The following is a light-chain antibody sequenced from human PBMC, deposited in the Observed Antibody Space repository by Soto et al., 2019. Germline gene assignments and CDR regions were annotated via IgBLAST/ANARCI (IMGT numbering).Light chain of an antibody. CDR2: DVS. J-gene: IGLJ2*01. CDR3: SSYTSSSPVV. Sequence: QSVLTQPASVSGSPGQSITISCTGTSSDDGGYNYVSWYQQHPGKAPNLMIYDVSNRPSEVSNRFSGAKSGNTASLTISGLQAEDEADYYCSSYTSSSPVVFGGGTQLSVL. CDR1: SSDDGGYNY. V-gene: IGLV2-14*01.